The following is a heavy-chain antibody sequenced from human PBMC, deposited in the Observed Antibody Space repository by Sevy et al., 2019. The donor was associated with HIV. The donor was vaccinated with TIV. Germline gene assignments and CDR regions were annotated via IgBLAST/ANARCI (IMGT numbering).Heavy chain of an antibody. CDR1: GFTFSNAW. D-gene: IGHD3-10*01. Sequence: GGSLRLSCAASGFTFSNAWMSWVRQAPGKGLEWVGRIKSKTDGGTTDYAAPVKGRFTISRDDSKNTLYLQMNSLKTEDTAVYYCTKDESEKWFGELRAFDIWGQGTMVTVSS. V-gene: IGHV3-15*01. CDR2: IKSKTDGGTT. J-gene: IGHJ3*02. CDR3: TKDESEKWFGELRAFDI.